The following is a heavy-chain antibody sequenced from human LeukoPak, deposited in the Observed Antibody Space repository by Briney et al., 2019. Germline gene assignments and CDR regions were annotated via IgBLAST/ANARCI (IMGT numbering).Heavy chain of an antibody. V-gene: IGHV1-18*01. CDR1: GYTFTSYG. CDR2: ISAYNGNT. D-gene: IGHD2-15*01. CDR3: ARDLPYCSGGSCLPDF. Sequence: ASVNVSCQASGYTFTSYGISSVRPAPGQGLEWMGWISAYNGNTNYAQKLQGRVTMTTDTSTSTAYMKLRSMRSDDTAVYYCARDLPYCSGGSCLPDFGGQGNRVTVSA. J-gene: IGHJ4*02.